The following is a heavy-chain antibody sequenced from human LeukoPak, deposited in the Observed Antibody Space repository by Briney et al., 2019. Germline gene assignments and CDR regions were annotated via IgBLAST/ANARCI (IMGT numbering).Heavy chain of an antibody. CDR1: GCTFSKAW. CDR2: IKSKTDGGTT. CDR3: TTDRSGGLY. Sequence: GGALTLSCAHSGCTFSKAWMRWVRQAPGKGREGVGRIKSKTDGGTTEYAEAGKGIFTMKRDEPKNRMYVQMNSLKPEDTAVYYCTTDRSGGLYWGQGTLVTVSS. V-gene: IGHV3-15*01. J-gene: IGHJ4*02. D-gene: IGHD1-1*01.